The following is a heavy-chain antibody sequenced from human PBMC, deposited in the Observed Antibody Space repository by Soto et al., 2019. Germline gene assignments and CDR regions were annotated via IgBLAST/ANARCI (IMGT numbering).Heavy chain of an antibody. D-gene: IGHD3-22*01. CDR2: ISSNGGST. CDR3: ARVGMSLGIVDAFDI. V-gene: IGHV3-64*01. J-gene: IGHJ3*02. CDR1: GFTFSSYA. Sequence: GGSLRLSCAASGFTFSSYAMHWVRQAPGKGLEYVSAISSNGGSTYYANSVKGRFTISRDNSKNTLYLQMGSLRAEDMAVYYCARVGMSLGIVDAFDIWGQGTMVT.